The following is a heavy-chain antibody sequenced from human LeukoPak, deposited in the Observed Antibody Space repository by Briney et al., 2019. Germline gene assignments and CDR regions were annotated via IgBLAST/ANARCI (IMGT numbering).Heavy chain of an antibody. D-gene: IGHD6-13*01. CDR2: INHSGST. CDR3: ARFGGYSRPNNWFDP. Sequence: SETLSLTCAVYGGSFSGYYWSWLRQPPGKGLEWIGEINHSGSTNYNPSLKSRVTISVDTSKNQFSLKLSSVTAADTAVYYCARFGGYSRPNNWFDPWGQGTLVTVSS. J-gene: IGHJ5*02. CDR1: GGSFSGYY. V-gene: IGHV4-34*01.